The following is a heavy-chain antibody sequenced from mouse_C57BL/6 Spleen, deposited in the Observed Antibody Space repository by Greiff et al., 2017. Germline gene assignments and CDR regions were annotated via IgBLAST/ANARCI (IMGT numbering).Heavy chain of an antibody. CDR3: ERHLPFITTVVATRWYFDV. Sequence: EVQRVESGGDLVKPGGSLKLSCAASGFTFSSYGMSWVRQTPDKRLEWVATISSGGSYTDYPDSVKGRFTISRDNAKNTLYLQMSSLKSEDTAMYYCERHLPFITTVVATRWYFDVWGTGTTVTVSA. J-gene: IGHJ1*03. D-gene: IGHD1-1*01. V-gene: IGHV5-6*01. CDR1: GFTFSSYG. CDR2: ISSGGSYT.